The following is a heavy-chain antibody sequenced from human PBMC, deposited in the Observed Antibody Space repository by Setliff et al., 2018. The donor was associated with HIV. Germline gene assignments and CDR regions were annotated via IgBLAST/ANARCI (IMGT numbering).Heavy chain of an antibody. CDR2: YYITGDT. Sequence: SETLSLTCTASGGSINSGTYYWSWIRQPAGKGLEWIGHYYITGDTNYNPSLKSRVSISVDTSKNQFSLKLNSVTAADTAVYYCARGCSGGTCTSDAFDIWGQGTMVTVSS. V-gene: IGHV4-61*09. D-gene: IGHD2-15*01. CDR1: GGSINSGTYY. J-gene: IGHJ3*02. CDR3: ARGCSGGTCTSDAFDI.